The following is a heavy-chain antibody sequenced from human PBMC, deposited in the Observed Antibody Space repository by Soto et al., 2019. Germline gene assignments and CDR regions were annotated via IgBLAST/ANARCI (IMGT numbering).Heavy chain of an antibody. CDR2: IIPILGIA. D-gene: IGHD3-22*01. Sequence: QVQLVQSGAEVKKPGSSVKVSCKASGGTFSSYTISWVRQAPGQGLEWMGRIIPILGIANYAQKIQGRVTITADKSTSTAYMELSSLRSEDTAVYYCARTYDSRGYPFDYWGQGPLVTVSS. CDR1: GGTFSSYT. CDR3: ARTYDSRGYPFDY. J-gene: IGHJ4*02. V-gene: IGHV1-69*02.